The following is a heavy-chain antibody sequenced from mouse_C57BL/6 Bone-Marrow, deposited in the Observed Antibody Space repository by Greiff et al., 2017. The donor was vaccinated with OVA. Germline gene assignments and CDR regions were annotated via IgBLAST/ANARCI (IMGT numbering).Heavy chain of an antibody. D-gene: IGHD2-4*01. Sequence: QVQLQQSGPELVKPGASVKISCKASGYAFSSSWMNWVKQRPGKGLEWIGRIYPGDGDTNYNGKFKGKATLTADKSSSTAYMQLSSLTSADAAVYCCARVGITRAMDYWGQGTSVTVSS. J-gene: IGHJ4*01. CDR2: IYPGDGDT. V-gene: IGHV1-82*01. CDR1: GYAFSSSW. CDR3: ARVGITRAMDY.